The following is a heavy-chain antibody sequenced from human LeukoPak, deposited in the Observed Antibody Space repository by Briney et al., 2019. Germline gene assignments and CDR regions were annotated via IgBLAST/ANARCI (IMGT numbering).Heavy chain of an antibody. CDR1: GFTFDDYA. CDR2: ISRNSGNT. CDR3: AKDISGGNSWQFFYYMDV. V-gene: IGHV3-9*01. D-gene: IGHD6-13*01. Sequence: SLRLSCAASGFTFDDYAMHWVRQAPGQGPERVSGISRNSGNTGYADSVKGRFTISRDNAKNSLFLQMNSLRAEGTALYYCAKDISGGNSWQFFYYMDVWGKGTTVTVSS. J-gene: IGHJ6*03.